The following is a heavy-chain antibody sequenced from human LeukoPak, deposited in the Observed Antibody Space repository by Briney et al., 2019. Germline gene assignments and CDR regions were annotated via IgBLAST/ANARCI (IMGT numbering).Heavy chain of an antibody. CDR2: IKEDGSKK. CDR1: GFTFSGHW. J-gene: IGHJ4*02. D-gene: IGHD4-17*01. V-gene: IGHV3-7*01. Sequence: SGGSLRLSCAASGFTFSGHWMTWVRQAPGKGLEWVANIKEDGSKKNYVDSVKGRFTISRDNAKNSLYLQMKSLRAEDTAVYYCARDFYGDYAIDYWGQGTLVTVSS. CDR3: ARDFYGDYAIDY.